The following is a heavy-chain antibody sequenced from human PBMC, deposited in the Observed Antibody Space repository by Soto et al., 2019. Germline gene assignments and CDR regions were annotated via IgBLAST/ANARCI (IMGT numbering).Heavy chain of an antibody. J-gene: IGHJ4*02. CDR3: ARDLEVGIAAH. Sequence: TPSPPFPFSGGPISRGGFYWGWVRQPAGKGLERIGRIYTSGSTNYKPHLKSRVTMSVDTSKNQFSLKLSSVTAADTAVYYCARDLEVGIAAHWGQGTLVTVTS. D-gene: IGHD6-13*01. V-gene: IGHV4-61*02. CDR2: IYTSGST. CDR1: GGPISRGGFY.